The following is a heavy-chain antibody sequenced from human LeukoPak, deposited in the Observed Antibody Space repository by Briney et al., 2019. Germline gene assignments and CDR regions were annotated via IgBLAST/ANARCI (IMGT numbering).Heavy chain of an antibody. V-gene: IGHV3-7*03. CDR3: ARDAYRNFAY. CDR1: GFTFSSNW. Sequence: GGSLRLSCAASGFTFSSNWMSWVRQAPGKGLEWVANIKEDGSEKYYVDSVKGRFTISRDNAKNSLYLQMNSLRGEDTAVYYCARDAYRNFAYWGQGTLVTVSS. CDR2: IKEDGSEK. D-gene: IGHD5-18*01. J-gene: IGHJ4*02.